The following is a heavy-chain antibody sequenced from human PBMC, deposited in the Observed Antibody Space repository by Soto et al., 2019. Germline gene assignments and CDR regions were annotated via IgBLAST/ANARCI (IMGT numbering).Heavy chain of an antibody. CDR1: GFTFSSYG. CDR2: IPYDGSNK. D-gene: IGHD3-3*01. Sequence: PGGSLRLSCAASGFTFSSYGMHWVRQAPGKGLEWVAVIPYDGSNKYYADSVKGRFTISRDNSKNTLYLQMNNLRAEDTAVYYCAKALRFLECLPPSPWGQGTRGTVSS. J-gene: IGHJ5*02. CDR3: AKALRFLECLPPSP. V-gene: IGHV3-30*18.